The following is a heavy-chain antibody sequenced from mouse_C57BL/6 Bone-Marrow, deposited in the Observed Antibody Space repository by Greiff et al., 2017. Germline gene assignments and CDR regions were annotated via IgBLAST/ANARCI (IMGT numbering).Heavy chain of an antibody. V-gene: IGHV1-81*01. Sequence: QVQLKQSGAELARPGASVKLSCKASGYTFTSYGISWVKQRTGQGLEWIGEIYPRSGNTYYNEKFKGKATLTADKSSSTAYMELRSLTSEDSAVYFCARDVGLRRRGYWWGQGTSVTVSS. CDR3: ARDVGLRRRGYW. J-gene: IGHJ4*01. CDR2: IYPRSGNT. CDR1: GYTFTSYG. D-gene: IGHD2-4*01.